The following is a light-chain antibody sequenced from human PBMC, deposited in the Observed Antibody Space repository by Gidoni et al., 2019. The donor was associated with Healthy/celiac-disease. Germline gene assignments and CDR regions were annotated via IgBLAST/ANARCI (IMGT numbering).Light chain of an antibody. CDR1: SSDVVCYNY. J-gene: IGLJ2*01. V-gene: IGLV2-14*01. CDR2: EVS. Sequence: QSALTQPASVSGSPGQSITISCTGTSSDVVCYNYVSWYQQPPGKAPKLMIYEVSKRPYGVSNRFSVSKSGNTASLTISVLQAEDEADYYCSSYTSSSTLVFGGGTKLTVL. CDR3: SSYTSSSTLV.